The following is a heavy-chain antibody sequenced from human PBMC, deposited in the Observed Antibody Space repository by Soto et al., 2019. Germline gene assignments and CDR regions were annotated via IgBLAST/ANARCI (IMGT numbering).Heavy chain of an antibody. J-gene: IGHJ5*02. D-gene: IGHD1-20*01. CDR3: ARYNAPTLAGNWFDP. V-gene: IGHV5-51*01. CDR1: GYDFSGYW. CDR2: IYPDDSQT. Sequence: EVQLVQSGSELKKAGESLQISCKGSGYDFSGYWIGWVRQMPGKGLEWMGIIYPDDSQTRYNPSFQGQVTIAADKSTRTASLQWSSLRASDTAIYYCARYNAPTLAGNWFDPWGQGTLVTVSS.